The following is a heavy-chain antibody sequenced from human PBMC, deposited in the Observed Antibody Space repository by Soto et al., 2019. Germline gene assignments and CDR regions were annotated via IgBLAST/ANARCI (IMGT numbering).Heavy chain of an antibody. V-gene: IGHV5-51*01. CDR1: VYGWTNYW. D-gene: IGHD1-20*01. CDR2: IYPGDSDT. J-gene: IGHJ3*02. CDR3: ARQVRPVTGTGPGEPAFDI. Sequence: GACLKSSYKGCVYGWTNYWIGCGRQVTGKGLDWMRIIYPGDSDTRYSPSSQGPVTISADKSISTAYLQWSSLKASDTAMYYCARQVRPVTGTGPGEPAFDIWGQGTMVTVSS.